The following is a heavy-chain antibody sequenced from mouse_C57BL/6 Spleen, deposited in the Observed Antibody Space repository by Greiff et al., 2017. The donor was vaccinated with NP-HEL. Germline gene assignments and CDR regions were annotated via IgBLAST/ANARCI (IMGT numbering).Heavy chain of an antibody. CDR2: ISYSGST. CDR3: ASWVYGSSYWYFDV. J-gene: IGHJ1*03. CDR1: GYSITSGYD. Sequence: EVQLQESGPGMVKPSQSLSLTCTVTGYSITSGYDWHWIRHFPGNKLEWMGYISYSGSTNYNPSLKSRISITHDTSKNHFFLKLNSVTTEDTATYYCASWVYGSSYWYFDVWGTGTTVTVSS. D-gene: IGHD1-1*01. V-gene: IGHV3-1*01.